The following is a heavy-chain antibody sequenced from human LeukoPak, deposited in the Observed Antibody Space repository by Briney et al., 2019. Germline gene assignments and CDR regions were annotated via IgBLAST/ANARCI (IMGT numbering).Heavy chain of an antibody. Sequence: SETLSLTCAVYGGSFSGYYWSWIRQPPGKGLEWIGEINHSGSTNYNPSLKSRVTISVDTSKNQFSLKLSSVTAADTAVYHCARGRDFNYYYYYYMDVWGKGTTVTVSS. CDR1: GGSFSGYY. CDR2: INHSGST. J-gene: IGHJ6*03. D-gene: IGHD3-3*01. CDR3: ARGRDFNYYYYYYMDV. V-gene: IGHV4-34*01.